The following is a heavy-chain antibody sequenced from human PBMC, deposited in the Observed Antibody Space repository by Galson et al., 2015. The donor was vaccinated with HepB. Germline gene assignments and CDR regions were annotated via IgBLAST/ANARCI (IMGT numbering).Heavy chain of an antibody. CDR3: AKDPYLHSALAGTMAGSDY. Sequence: SLRLSCAASGFTFSNYGMHWVRQAPGKGLEWVAVISYDGSNKYYADSVKGRFTISRDNSKNTLYLQMNSLRAEDTALYYCAKDPYLHSALAGTMAGSDYWGQGTLVTGSS. V-gene: IGHV3-30*18. CDR1: GFTFSNYG. J-gene: IGHJ4*02. CDR2: ISYDGSNK. D-gene: IGHD6-19*01.